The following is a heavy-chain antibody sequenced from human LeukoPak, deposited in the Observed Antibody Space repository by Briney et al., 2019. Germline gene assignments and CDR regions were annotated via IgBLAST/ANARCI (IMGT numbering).Heavy chain of an antibody. CDR2: IIPIFGTA. J-gene: IGHJ4*02. CDR3: ARSRGYSYGYPDY. D-gene: IGHD5-18*01. V-gene: IGHV1-69*05. Sequence: GASVKVSCKASGYTFTSYGISWVRQAPGQGLEWMGGIIPIFGTANYAQKFQGRVTITTDESTSTAYMELSSLRSEDTAVYYCARSRGYSYGYPDYWGQGTLVTVSS. CDR1: GYTFTSYG.